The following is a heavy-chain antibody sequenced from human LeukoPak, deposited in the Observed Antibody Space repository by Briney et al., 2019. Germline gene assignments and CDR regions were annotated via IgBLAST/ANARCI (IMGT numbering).Heavy chain of an antibody. CDR3: ARVRDDSSGFGAFDI. CDR1: GGSVSSGSYY. D-gene: IGHD3-22*01. CDR2: IYYSGST. V-gene: IGHV4-61*01. J-gene: IGHJ3*02. Sequence: SETLSLTCTVSGGSVSSGSYYWSWIRQPPGEGLGWIGYIYYSGSTNYNPSLKSRVTISVDTSKNQFSLKLSSVTAADTAVYYCARVRDDSSGFGAFDIWGQGTMVTVSS.